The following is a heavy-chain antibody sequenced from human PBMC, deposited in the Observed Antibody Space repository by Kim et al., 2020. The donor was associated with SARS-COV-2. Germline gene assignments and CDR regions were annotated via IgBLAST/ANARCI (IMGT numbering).Heavy chain of an antibody. D-gene: IGHD5-18*01. V-gene: IGHV3-9*01. Sequence: GGSLRLSCAASGFTFDDYAMHWVRQAPGKGLEWVSGISWNSGSIGYADSVKGRFTISRDNAKNSLYLQMNSLRAEDTALYYCAKDRGYSYGLNLYGGTLDYWGQGTLVTVSS. CDR2: ISWNSGSI. CDR1: GFTFDDYA. CDR3: AKDRGYSYGLNLYGGTLDY. J-gene: IGHJ4*02.